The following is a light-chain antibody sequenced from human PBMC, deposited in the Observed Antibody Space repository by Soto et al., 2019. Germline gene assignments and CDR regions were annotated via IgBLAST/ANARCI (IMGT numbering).Light chain of an antibody. J-gene: IGLJ2*01. CDR3: SSYTSSSPVV. CDR2: DVS. CDR1: SSDVGGYNY. Sequence: QSALTQPASVSGSPGQSITISCTGTSSDVGGYNYVSWYQLHPGKAPKLMIYDVSHRPSGVSNRFSGSKSGNTASLTISGLQAEDDADYYCSSYTSSSPVVFGGGTKLTVL. V-gene: IGLV2-14*01.